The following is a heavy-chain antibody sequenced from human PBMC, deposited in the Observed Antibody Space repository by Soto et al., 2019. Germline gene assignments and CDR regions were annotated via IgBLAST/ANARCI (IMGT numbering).Heavy chain of an antibody. CDR1: GFTFSSYA. Sequence: EVQLLESGGGLVQPGGSLRLSCAASGFTFSSYAMSWVRQAPGKGLEWVSAISGSGGSTYYADSVKGRFTISRDNSKNALYLQMNGLRAEDTAVYYCAQGLKGGFDPWGQGTLVTVSS. CDR2: ISGSGGST. D-gene: IGHD3-16*01. V-gene: IGHV3-23*01. J-gene: IGHJ5*02. CDR3: AQGLKGGFDP.